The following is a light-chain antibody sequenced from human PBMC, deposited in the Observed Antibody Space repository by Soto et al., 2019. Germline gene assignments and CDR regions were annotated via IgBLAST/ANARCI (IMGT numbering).Light chain of an antibody. V-gene: IGLV2-14*01. CDR1: SSDVGGYNY. J-gene: IGLJ1*01. Sequence: QSALTQPASVSGSPGQSITISCTGTSSDVGGYNYVSWYQQLPGKAPKLMIYDVSDRPSGVSNRFSGSKSGNTASLTISGIQAEDEADYYCSSYTSSSLYVFGTGTKLTVL. CDR2: DVS. CDR3: SSYTSSSLYV.